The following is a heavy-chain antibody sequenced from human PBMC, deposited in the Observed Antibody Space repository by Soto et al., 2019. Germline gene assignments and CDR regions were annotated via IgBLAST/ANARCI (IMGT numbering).Heavy chain of an antibody. D-gene: IGHD2-2*01. V-gene: IGHV4-34*01. CDR1: GESFSGYY. Sequence: SETLSLTCAVYGESFSGYYWSWIRQPPGKGLEWIGEINHSGSTNYNPSLKSRVTISVDTSKNQFSLKLSSVTAADTAVYYCAREVVVVPAAKYSYYYMDVWGKGTTVTVSS. CDR3: AREVVVVPAAKYSYYYMDV. J-gene: IGHJ6*03. CDR2: INHSGST.